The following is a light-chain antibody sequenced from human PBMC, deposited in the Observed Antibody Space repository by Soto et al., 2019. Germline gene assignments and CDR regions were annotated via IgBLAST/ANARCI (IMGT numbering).Light chain of an antibody. Sequence: EIVLTQSAATLSLSPGERATLSCRASQSVNSYLAWYQQRPGQAPRLLIHDASSRATGIPARFSGSGSGTDFTLTISSLEPEDFAVYYCQQRTNWPSSTFGQGTRLEIK. J-gene: IGKJ5*01. CDR3: QQRTNWPSST. CDR2: DAS. CDR1: QSVNSY. V-gene: IGKV3-11*01.